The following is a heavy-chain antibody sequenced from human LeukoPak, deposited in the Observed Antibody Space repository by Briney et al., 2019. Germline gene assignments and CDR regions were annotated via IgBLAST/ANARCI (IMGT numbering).Heavy chain of an antibody. V-gene: IGHV4-61*01. D-gene: IGHD3-22*01. CDR2: IYNGVNT. CDR1: GASVSSASY. Sequence: SETLSLTCTVSGASVSSASYWSWIRQPPGKGVEWIAHIYNGVNTNYNPSLKSRVTISVDTSKNQFSLRLNSVTAADTAVYYCARSRAFSSGAFDPWGQGSLVTVSS. CDR3: ARSRAFSSGAFDP. J-gene: IGHJ5*02.